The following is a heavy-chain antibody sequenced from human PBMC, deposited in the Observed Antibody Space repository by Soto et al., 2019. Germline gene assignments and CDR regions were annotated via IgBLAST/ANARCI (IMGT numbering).Heavy chain of an antibody. CDR3: TLIPRNGGGAPVAS. V-gene: IGHV3-49*05. J-gene: IGHJ4*02. CDR2: IRSERYGGTA. Sequence: QVVESGGGLVKPGQSLRLSCAGSGFTFRDYAVAWFRQTPGKGLECIGFIRSERYGGTADYAASVRGRFIISRDDYTAVAYVRRDSLRSGDTGVYHCTLIPRNGGGAPVASWGQGTLGSVAS. CDR1: GFTFRDYA. D-gene: IGHD2-21*01.